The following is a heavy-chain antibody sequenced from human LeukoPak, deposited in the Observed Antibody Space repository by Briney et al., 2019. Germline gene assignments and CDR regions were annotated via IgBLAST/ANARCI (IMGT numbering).Heavy chain of an antibody. CDR3: ARVWYSSGWHYDY. J-gene: IGHJ4*02. D-gene: IGHD6-19*01. CDR1: GITFSSHT. V-gene: IGHV3-21*01. Sequence: GGSLRLSCAASGITFSSHTMNWVRQAPGKGLEWVSSISSTGSYIYYADSVKGRFTISRDNAKSSLYLQMNSLRAEDTAVYYCARVWYSSGWHYDYWGQGTLVTVSS. CDR2: ISSTGSYI.